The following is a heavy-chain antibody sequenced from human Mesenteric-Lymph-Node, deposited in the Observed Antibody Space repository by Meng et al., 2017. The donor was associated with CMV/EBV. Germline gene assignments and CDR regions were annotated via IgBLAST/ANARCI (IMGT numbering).Heavy chain of an antibody. CDR1: GYSFTTYW. Sequence: GESLKISCKGSGYSFTTYWIGWVRQMPGKGLEWMGIIYPGDSDTTYSPSFEGQVTISADMSISTAYLQWNSLKASDTAMYYCARSLVVPAAVGDNYPMDVWGQGTTVTVS. J-gene: IGHJ6*02. CDR2: IYPGDSDT. D-gene: IGHD2-15*01. CDR3: ARSLVVPAAVGDNYPMDV. V-gene: IGHV5-51*01.